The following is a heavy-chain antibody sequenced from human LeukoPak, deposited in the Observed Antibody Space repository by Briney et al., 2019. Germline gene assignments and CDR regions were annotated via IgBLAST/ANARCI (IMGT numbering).Heavy chain of an antibody. J-gene: IGHJ4*02. Sequence: ETGGSLRLSCAASGFTFSSYSMNWVRQAPGKGLEWVSSISSSSSYIYYADSVKGRFTISRDNAKNSLYLQMNSLRAEDTAVYYCARGAGIVNDYWGQGTLVTVSS. CDR2: ISSSSSYI. D-gene: IGHD1-26*01. CDR3: ARGAGIVNDY. V-gene: IGHV3-21*01. CDR1: GFTFSSYS.